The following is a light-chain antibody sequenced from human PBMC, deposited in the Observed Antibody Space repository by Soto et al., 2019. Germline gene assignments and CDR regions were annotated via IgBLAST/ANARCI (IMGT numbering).Light chain of an antibody. CDR2: WAS. J-gene: IGKJ5*01. Sequence: DIVVPQSPDSLAVSLGERATINCKSSQNILYSSDNKKYLSWYQQKPGQPPKMLFYWASTRESGVPDRFSGSGSGTHFTLKISWVEAEDVGVYYCMQATQFRITFGQGTRLEIK. CDR3: MQATQFRIT. V-gene: IGKV4-1*01. CDR1: QNILYSSDNKKY.